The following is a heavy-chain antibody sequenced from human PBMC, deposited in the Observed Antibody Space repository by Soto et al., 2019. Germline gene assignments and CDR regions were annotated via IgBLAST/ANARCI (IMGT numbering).Heavy chain of an antibody. J-gene: IGHJ5*02. Sequence: SETLSLTSSVSGGSLNNFYWNWIRQTAGKGLEWIGRIHASGNTNYNPSLKSRATLSVDTSKNQFSLKVRSVTAADTAVYYCARSSHKESWFDPWGQGTLVTVSS. D-gene: IGHD6-19*01. CDR3: ARSSHKESWFDP. V-gene: IGHV4-4*07. CDR2: IHASGNT. CDR1: GGSLNNFY.